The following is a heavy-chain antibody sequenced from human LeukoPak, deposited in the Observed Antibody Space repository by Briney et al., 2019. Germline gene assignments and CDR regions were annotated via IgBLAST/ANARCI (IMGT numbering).Heavy chain of an antibody. CDR3: ARGTYYGVPTKGAFDI. CDR1: GGSISSYY. J-gene: IGHJ3*02. Sequence: PSETLSLTCTVSGGSISSYYWSWIRQPPGKGLEWIGYIYYSGSTNYNPSLKSRVTISVDTSKNQFSLKLSSVTAADTAVYHCARGTYYGVPTKGAFDIWGQGTMVTVSS. CDR2: IYYSGST. V-gene: IGHV4-59*01. D-gene: IGHD4-17*01.